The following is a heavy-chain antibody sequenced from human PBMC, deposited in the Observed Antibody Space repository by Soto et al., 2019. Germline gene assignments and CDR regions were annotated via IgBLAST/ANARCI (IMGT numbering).Heavy chain of an antibody. V-gene: IGHV1-69*06. Sequence: QVQLVQSGAEVKKPGSSVKVSCKASGGTFSSYVIAWVRQAPGRGLEWMGGIMPIFAATTYAQRFQGRVTIPAEKSTSTANMGLSGLTPEDTAVYYCAPLGSEGLLGGGDFWGQGTLVTVSS. CDR3: APLGSEGLLGGGDF. J-gene: IGHJ4*02. D-gene: IGHD2-15*01. CDR2: IMPIFAAT. CDR1: GGTFSSYV.